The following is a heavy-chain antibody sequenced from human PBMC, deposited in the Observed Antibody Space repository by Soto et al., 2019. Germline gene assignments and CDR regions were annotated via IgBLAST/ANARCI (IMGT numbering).Heavy chain of an antibody. J-gene: IGHJ5*01. V-gene: IGHV4-59*01. D-gene: IGHD3-10*01. CDR1: GGSISSDY. CDR2: IHYSGST. CDR3: GIDRGGATSNSFDS. Sequence: SETLSLTCTVSGGSISSDYGSLFRQPPGKGLEWIGYIHYSGSTKYNPSLKSRVTIAVDTCKNQFSLKLSSVSAADTAVYYCGIDRGGATSNSFDSSGQGTLAT.